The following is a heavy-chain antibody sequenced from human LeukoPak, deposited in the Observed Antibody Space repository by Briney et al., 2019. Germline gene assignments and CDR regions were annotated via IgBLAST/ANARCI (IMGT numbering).Heavy chain of an antibody. J-gene: IGHJ3*02. V-gene: IGHV3-30*18. Sequence: GGSLRLSCAASGFTFSSYGMHWVRQAPGKGLEWVAVISYDGSNKYYADSVKGRFTISRDNSKNTLYLQMNSLRAEDTAVCYCAKGDYCSGGSCYRNAFDIWGQGTMVTVSS. CDR3: AKGDYCSGGSCYRNAFDI. CDR1: GFTFSSYG. D-gene: IGHD2-15*01. CDR2: ISYDGSNK.